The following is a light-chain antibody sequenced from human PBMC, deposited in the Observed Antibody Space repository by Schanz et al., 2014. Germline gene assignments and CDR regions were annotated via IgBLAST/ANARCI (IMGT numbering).Light chain of an antibody. CDR1: QSVSSN. J-gene: IGKJ5*01. Sequence: EIVMTQSPATLSVSPGERATLSCRASQSVSSNLAWYQQKPGQAPRLLIYGASSRATGIPDRFSGSGSGTDFTLTISRLEPEDFALYYCQQYGSPITFGPGTRLEIK. CDR2: GAS. V-gene: IGKV3-20*01. CDR3: QQYGSPIT.